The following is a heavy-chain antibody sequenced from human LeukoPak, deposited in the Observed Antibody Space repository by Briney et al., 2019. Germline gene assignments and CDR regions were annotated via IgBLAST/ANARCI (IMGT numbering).Heavy chain of an antibody. Sequence: ASVKVSCKASGYTFTSYGISWVRQAPGQGLEWMGWISAYNGNTNYAQKFQGRVTITTDESTSTAYMELSSLRSEDTAVYYCARLGGVRGVIITDTPSDYWGQGTLVTVSS. CDR2: ISAYNGNT. D-gene: IGHD3-10*01. CDR1: GYTFTSYG. J-gene: IGHJ4*02. CDR3: ARLGGVRGVIITDTPSDY. V-gene: IGHV1-18*01.